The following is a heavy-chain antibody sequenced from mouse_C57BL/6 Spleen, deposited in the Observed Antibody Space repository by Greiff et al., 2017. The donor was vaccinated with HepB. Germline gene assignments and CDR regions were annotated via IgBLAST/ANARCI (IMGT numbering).Heavy chain of an antibody. J-gene: IGHJ1*03. D-gene: IGHD1-1*01. Sequence: VQLQQPGAELVRPGTSVKLSCKASGYTFTSYWMHWVKQRPGQGLEWIGVIDPSDSYTNYNQKFKGKATLTVDTSSSTAYMQLSSLTSEDSAVYYCARRHYGSSYGYFDVWGTGTTVTVSS. CDR1: GYTFTSYW. CDR2: IDPSDSYT. V-gene: IGHV1-59*01. CDR3: ARRHYGSSYGYFDV.